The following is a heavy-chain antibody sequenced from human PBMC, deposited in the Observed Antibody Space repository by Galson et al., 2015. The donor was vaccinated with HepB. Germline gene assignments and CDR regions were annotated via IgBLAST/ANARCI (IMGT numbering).Heavy chain of an antibody. Sequence: SLRLSCAASGFTFTDYSMSWIRQAPGKGLEWVSYISATGTTTIFYADSVKGRFTISRDNAKNSLYLQMTSLRAEGTAVYYCARATLGWFDPWGQGTLVTVSS. V-gene: IGHV3-11*01. D-gene: IGHD2/OR15-2a*01. CDR2: ISATGTTTI. J-gene: IGHJ5*02. CDR3: ARATLGWFDP. CDR1: GFTFTDYS.